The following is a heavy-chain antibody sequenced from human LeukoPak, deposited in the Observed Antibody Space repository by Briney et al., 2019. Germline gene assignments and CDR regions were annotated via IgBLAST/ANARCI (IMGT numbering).Heavy chain of an antibody. V-gene: IGHV3-21*01. CDR2: ISSSSSYI. J-gene: IGHJ4*02. CDR1: GFTLSSYG. Sequence: PGGSLRLSCVASGFTLSSYGMHWVRQAPGKGLEWVSSISSSSSYIYYADSVKGRFTISRDNAKNSLYLQMNSLRAEDTAVYYCARDQIFGVVIIEGYYFDYWGQGTLVTVSS. CDR3: ARDQIFGVVIIEGYYFDY. D-gene: IGHD3-3*01.